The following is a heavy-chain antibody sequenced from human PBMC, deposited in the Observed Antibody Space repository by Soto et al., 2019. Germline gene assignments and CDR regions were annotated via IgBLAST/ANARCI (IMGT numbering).Heavy chain of an antibody. V-gene: IGHV3-23*01. D-gene: IGHD4-17*01. CDR1: GFTFSSYA. CDR2: ISGSGGST. J-gene: IGHJ4*02. Sequence: EVQLLESGGGLVQPGGSLRLSCAASGFTFSSYAMSWVRQAPGKGLEWVSAISGSGGSTYYADSVKGRFTISRDNAKNSLYLQMNSLRAEDTAVYYCARGGYGDYRVDYWGQGTLVTVSS. CDR3: ARGGYGDYRVDY.